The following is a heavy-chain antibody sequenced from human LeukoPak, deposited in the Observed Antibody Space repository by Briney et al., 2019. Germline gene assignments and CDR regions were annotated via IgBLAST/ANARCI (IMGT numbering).Heavy chain of an antibody. Sequence: GGSLRLSCAASGFTFSSYAMSWVRQAPGKGLEWVSAISGSGGSTYYADSVKGRFTISRDNSKSTLYLQMNSLRAEDTAVYYCAKYCSSTSCRDAFDIWGQGTMVTVSS. V-gene: IGHV3-23*01. CDR1: GFTFSSYA. CDR3: AKYCSSTSCRDAFDI. D-gene: IGHD2-2*01. J-gene: IGHJ3*02. CDR2: ISGSGGST.